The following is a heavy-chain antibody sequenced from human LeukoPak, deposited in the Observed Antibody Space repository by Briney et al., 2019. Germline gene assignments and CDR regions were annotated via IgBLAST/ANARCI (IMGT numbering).Heavy chain of an antibody. CDR2: IYYSGST. J-gene: IGHJ5*02. CDR1: GGSISSGGYY. D-gene: IGHD4-17*01. CDR3: ARGGGWRTVTTRFDP. V-gene: IGHV4-31*03. Sequence: PSETLSLTRTVSGGSISSGGYYWSWIRQHPGKGLEWIGYIYYSGSTYYNPSLKSRVTISVDTSKNQFSLKLSSVTAADTAVYYCARGGGWRTVTTRFDPWGQGTLVTVSS.